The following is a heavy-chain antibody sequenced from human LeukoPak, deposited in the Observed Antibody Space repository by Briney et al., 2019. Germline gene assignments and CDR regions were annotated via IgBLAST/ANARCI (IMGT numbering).Heavy chain of an antibody. CDR3: AASRVRFSIAAAGTEAY. V-gene: IGHV4-4*07. CDR2: IYTSGST. Sequence: SETLSLTCTVSGGSISSYYWSWIRQPAGKGLEWIGRIYTSGSTNYNPPLKRRVTMSVDTSKNQFSLKLSSVTAADTAVYYCAASRVRFSIAAAGTEAYWGQGTLVTVSS. CDR1: GGSISSYY. J-gene: IGHJ4*02. D-gene: IGHD6-13*01.